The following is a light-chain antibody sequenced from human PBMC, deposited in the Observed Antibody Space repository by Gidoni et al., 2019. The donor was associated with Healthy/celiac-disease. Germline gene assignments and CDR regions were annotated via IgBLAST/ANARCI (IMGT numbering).Light chain of an antibody. CDR2: AAY. CDR3: QKYNIAPWT. Sequence: DIQMTHSPSSLSASVGDRVTITSRASQGISNYLAWYQQKPGKIPKLLIYAAYTLQSGVPYRFSGRGSGTDFTLTISSLQPEDVATYYCQKYNIAPWTFGQGTKVEIK. J-gene: IGKJ1*01. CDR1: QGISNY. V-gene: IGKV1-27*01.